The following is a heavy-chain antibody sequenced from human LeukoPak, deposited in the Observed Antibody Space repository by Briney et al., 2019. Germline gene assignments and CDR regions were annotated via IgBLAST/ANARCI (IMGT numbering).Heavy chain of an antibody. D-gene: IGHD3-10*01. J-gene: IGHJ4*02. CDR3: AREMLREVVPDY. V-gene: IGHV3-30*04. CDR1: GFTFSTYA. CDR2: ITSDGRNK. Sequence: GGSLRLSCAASGFTFSTYAMYWVRQAPGKWLEWVALITSDGRNKYYADSVKGRFTISRDSSKNTLYLQMNSLRVEDTAVYYCAREMLREVVPDYWGQGTLVTV.